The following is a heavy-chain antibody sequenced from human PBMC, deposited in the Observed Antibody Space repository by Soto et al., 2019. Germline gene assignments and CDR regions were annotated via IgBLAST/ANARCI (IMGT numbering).Heavy chain of an antibody. CDR1: GFTFSSYW. Sequence: GGSLRLSCAASGFTFSSYWMSWVRQAPGKGLEWVANIKQDGSEKYYVDSVKGRFTISRDNAKNSLYLQMNSLRAEDTAVYYCATYAFNDYGDWRQKNYFDYWGQGTLVTVSS. J-gene: IGHJ4*02. CDR3: ATYAFNDYGDWRQKNYFDY. V-gene: IGHV3-7*05. CDR2: IKQDGSEK. D-gene: IGHD4-17*01.